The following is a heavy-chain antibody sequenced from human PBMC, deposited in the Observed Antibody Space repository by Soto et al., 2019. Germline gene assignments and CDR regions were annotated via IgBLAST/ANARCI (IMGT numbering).Heavy chain of an antibody. J-gene: IGHJ5*02. CDR2: INPNSGGT. CDR1: GCTFTGYY. V-gene: IGHV1-2*02. CDR3: ARGGPDYDILTGTRGPWFDP. D-gene: IGHD3-9*01. Sequence: ASVKVSCKASGCTFTGYYMHWVRQAPGQGLEWMGWINPNSGGTNYAQKFQGRVTMTRDTSISTAYMELSRLRSDDTAVYYCARGGPDYDILTGTRGPWFDPWGQGTLVTVSS.